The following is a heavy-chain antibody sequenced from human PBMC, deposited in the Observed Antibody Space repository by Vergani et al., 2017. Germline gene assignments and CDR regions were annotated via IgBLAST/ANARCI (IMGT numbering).Heavy chain of an antibody. D-gene: IGHD6-19*01. CDR2: ISSSSSYI. CDR1: GFTFSSYS. J-gene: IGHJ4*02. V-gene: IGHV3-21*01. CDR3: ARDAVAGISYY. Sequence: EVQLVESGGGLVKPGGSLRLSCAASGFTFSSYSMNWVRQAPGKGLEWVSSISSSSSYIYYADSVKGRFTNSRDNAKNSLYLQVNSLRAEDTAVYYCARDAVAGISYYWGQGTLGTVSS.